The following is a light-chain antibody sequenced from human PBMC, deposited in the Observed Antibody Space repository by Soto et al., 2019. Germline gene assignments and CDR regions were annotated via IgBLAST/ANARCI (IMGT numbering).Light chain of an antibody. V-gene: IGLV3-25*03. CDR2: KDS. CDR1: ALPKQY. CDR3: QSADSSGTSSSHVV. Sequence: SYELTQPPSVSVSPGQTARITCSGDALPKQYAYWYQQKPGQAPVLVIYKDSERPSGIPERFSGSSSGTTVTLTISGVQAEDEADYYCQSADSSGTSSSHVVFGGGTKLTVL. J-gene: IGLJ2*01.